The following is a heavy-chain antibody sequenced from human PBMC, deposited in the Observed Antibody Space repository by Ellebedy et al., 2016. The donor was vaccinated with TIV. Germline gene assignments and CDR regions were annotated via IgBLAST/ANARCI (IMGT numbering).Heavy chain of an antibody. D-gene: IGHD1-14*01. CDR2: IYSNGGT. V-gene: IGHV3-53*01. CDR1: GFTVSSNY. Sequence: GGSLRLSXAASGFTVSSNYMSWVRQAPGKGLEWVSVIYSNGGTYYADSVKGRFTISRDNSKNTLYLQMNSLRVEDTAVYYCVRGEPIADYWGQGILVTVSS. J-gene: IGHJ4*02. CDR3: VRGEPIADY.